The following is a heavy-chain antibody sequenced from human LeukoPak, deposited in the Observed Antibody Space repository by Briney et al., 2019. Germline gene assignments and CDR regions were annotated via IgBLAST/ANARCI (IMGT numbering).Heavy chain of an antibody. CDR3: ARGDPEIYRSSSWPHYFDY. J-gene: IGHJ4*02. CDR1: GYSISSGYY. V-gene: IGHV4-38-2*01. D-gene: IGHD6-13*01. Sequence: SETLSLTCAVSGYSISSGYYWGWIRQPPGKGLEWIGSIYHSGSTYYNPSLKSRVTISVDTSKNQFSLKLSSVTAADTAVYYCARGDPEIYRSSSWPHYFDYWGQGTLVTVSS. CDR2: IYHSGST.